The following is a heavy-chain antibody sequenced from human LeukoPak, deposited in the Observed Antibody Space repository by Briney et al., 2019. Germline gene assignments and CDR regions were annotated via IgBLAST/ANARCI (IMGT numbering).Heavy chain of an antibody. J-gene: IGHJ4*02. CDR1: GFTFSSYG. V-gene: IGHV3-30*02. D-gene: IGHD3-22*01. Sequence: GGSLRLSCAASGFTFSSYGMHWVRQAPGKGLEWVAFIRYDGSNKYYADSVKGRFTISRDNSKNTLYLQMNSLRAEDTAVYYCAGYYDSSGYYYVEYWGQGTLVTVSS. CDR2: IRYDGSNK. CDR3: AGYYDSSGYYYVEY.